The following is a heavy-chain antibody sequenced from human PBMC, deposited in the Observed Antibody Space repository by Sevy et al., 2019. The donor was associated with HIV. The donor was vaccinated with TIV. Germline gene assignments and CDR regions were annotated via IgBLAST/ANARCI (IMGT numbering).Heavy chain of an antibody. Sequence: ASVKVSCKISGYTFTSYRITWVRQVPGQGLECMGWISPHNGDTNYAQKLQGRVSMITDTSTSTAYMELRNLRSDDTAVYYCARAFCSGGRCYSLAYWGQGTLVTVSS. J-gene: IGHJ4*01. CDR2: ISPHNGDT. V-gene: IGHV1-18*01. CDR3: ARAFCSGGRCYSLAY. CDR1: GYTFTSYR. D-gene: IGHD2-15*01.